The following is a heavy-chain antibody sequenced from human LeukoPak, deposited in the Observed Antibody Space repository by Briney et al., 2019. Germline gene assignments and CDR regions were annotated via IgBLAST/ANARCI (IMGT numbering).Heavy chain of an antibody. CDR1: GFTFSSFA. CDR2: ISGSGSSP. Sequence: GGSLRLSCAASGFTFSSFAMSWVRQAPGKGLEWVSAISGSGSSPYYADSVKGRFTISRDNSKSTLYLQMNSLRAGDTAVYYCAKDSGPWGSCTTTSCYFAYWGQGALVTVSS. CDR3: AKDSGPWGSCTTTSCYFAY. D-gene: IGHD2-2*01. V-gene: IGHV3-23*01. J-gene: IGHJ4*02.